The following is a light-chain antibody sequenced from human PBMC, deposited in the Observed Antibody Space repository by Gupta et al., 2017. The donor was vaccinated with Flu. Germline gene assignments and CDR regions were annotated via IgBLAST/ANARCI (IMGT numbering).Light chain of an antibody. V-gene: IGKV3-15*01. Sequence: ELVMTQSPATLSVSPGERATLSCRASQSVSSNFAWYQQKPGQAPRLLIYGASTRATGIPARFSGSGSGTDFTLTISSLQSEDFAVYYCQHYNNCPSITFGQGTRLEIK. CDR1: QSVSSN. CDR2: GAS. J-gene: IGKJ5*01. CDR3: QHYNNCPSIT.